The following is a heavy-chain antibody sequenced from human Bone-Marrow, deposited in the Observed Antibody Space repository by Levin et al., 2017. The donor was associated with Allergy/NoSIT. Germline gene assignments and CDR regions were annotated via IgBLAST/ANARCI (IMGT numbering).Heavy chain of an antibody. V-gene: IGHV3-30*18. CDR2: ISYDGSNK. Sequence: TGGSLRLSCAASGFTFSSYGMHWVRQAPGKGLEWVAVISYDGSNKYYADSVKGRFTISRDNSKNTLYLQMNSLRAEDTAVYYCAKDLKFGRPTVDYYYYGMDVWGQGTTVTVSS. CDR1: GFTFSSYG. D-gene: IGHD3-10*01. J-gene: IGHJ6*02. CDR3: AKDLKFGRPTVDYYYYGMDV.